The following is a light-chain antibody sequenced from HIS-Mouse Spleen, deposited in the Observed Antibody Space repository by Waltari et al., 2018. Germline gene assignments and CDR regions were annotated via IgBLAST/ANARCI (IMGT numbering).Light chain of an antibody. J-gene: IGLJ2*01. CDR1: SSDVGGYNL. CDR3: CSYAGSSTL. CDR2: EGS. V-gene: IGLV2-23*01. Sequence: QSALTQPAPVSGSPGQSITISCPGTSSDVGGYNLVSWYQQHPAKAPKLMIYEGSKRPSGVSNRFSGSKSGNTASLTISGLQAEDEADYYCCSYAGSSTLFGGGTKLTVL.